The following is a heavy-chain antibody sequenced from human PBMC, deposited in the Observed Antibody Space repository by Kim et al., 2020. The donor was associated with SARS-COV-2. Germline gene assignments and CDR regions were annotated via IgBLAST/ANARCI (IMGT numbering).Heavy chain of an antibody. Sequence: ASVKVSCKASGYTFTSYGISWVRQAPGQGLEWMGWISAYNGNTNYAQKLQGRVTMTTDTSTSTAYMELRSRRSDDTAVYYCARGAVDDSGYDPFDYWGQGTLVSVSS. CDR3: ARGAVDDSGYDPFDY. CDR1: GYTFTSYG. V-gene: IGHV1-18*04. D-gene: IGHD5-12*01. CDR2: ISAYNGNT. J-gene: IGHJ4*02.